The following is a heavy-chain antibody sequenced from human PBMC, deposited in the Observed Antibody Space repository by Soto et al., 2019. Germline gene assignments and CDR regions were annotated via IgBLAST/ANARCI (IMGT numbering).Heavy chain of an antibody. V-gene: IGHV1-18*04. CDR2: ISAYNGNT. Sequence: ASVKVSCKASGYTFTSYGISWVRQAPGQGLEWMGWISAYNGNTNYAQKLQGGVTMTTDTSTSTAYMELRSLRSDDTAVYYCARGVVVPAATGKSWFDPWGQGTLVTVSS. CDR1: GYTFTSYG. D-gene: IGHD2-2*01. J-gene: IGHJ5*02. CDR3: ARGVVVPAATGKSWFDP.